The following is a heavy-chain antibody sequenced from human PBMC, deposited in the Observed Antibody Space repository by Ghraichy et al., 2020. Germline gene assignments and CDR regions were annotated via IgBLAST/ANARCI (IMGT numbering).Heavy chain of an antibody. Sequence: GGSLRLSCAASGFTFSNYGMHWVRQAPGKGLEWVTFLRYDGSNKFYADSVNGRFTISRDNSKNTLYLQMNSLRAEDTAVYYCAKDLAGYSDYWGQGTLVTVSS. V-gene: IGHV3-30*02. CDR3: AKDLAGYSDY. CDR1: GFTFSNYG. J-gene: IGHJ4*02. CDR2: LRYDGSNK.